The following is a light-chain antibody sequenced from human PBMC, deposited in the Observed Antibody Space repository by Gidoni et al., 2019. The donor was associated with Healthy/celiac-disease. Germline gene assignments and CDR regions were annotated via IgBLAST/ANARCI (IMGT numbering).Light chain of an antibody. CDR3: QQYGSSLYT. CDR1: QSVSRSY. J-gene: IGKJ2*01. Sequence: ELVLTQSPGTLSLSQGERATLSCSASQSVSRSYLTWYQQKPGQAPRLLIYGASSRATGIPDRFSGSGSGTDFTLTISRLEPEDVAVYYCQQYGSSLYTFGQGTKLEIK. V-gene: IGKV3-20*01. CDR2: GAS.